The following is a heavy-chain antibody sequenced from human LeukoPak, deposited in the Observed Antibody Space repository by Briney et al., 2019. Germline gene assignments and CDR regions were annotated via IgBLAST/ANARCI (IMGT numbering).Heavy chain of an antibody. Sequence: SETLSLTCAVYGGSFSGYYWSWIRQPPGKGLEWIGEINHSGSTNYNPSLKSRVTISVDTPKNQFSLKLSSVTAADTAVYYCARARVHGSGSYDYWGQGTLVTVSS. V-gene: IGHV4-34*01. CDR3: ARARVHGSGSYDY. J-gene: IGHJ4*02. D-gene: IGHD3-10*01. CDR1: GGSFSGYY. CDR2: INHSGST.